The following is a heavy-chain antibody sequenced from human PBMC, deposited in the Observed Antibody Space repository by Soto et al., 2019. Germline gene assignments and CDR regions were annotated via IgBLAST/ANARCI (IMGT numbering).Heavy chain of an antibody. CDR3: TTDSRPLRTYYYDSSAQLDY. CDR2: ISGSGGST. Sequence: PGGSLRLSCAASGFTFSSYAMSWVRQAPGKGLEWVSAISGSGGSTYYADSVKGRFTISRDNSKNTLYLQMNSLKTEDTAVYYCTTDSRPLRTYYYDSSAQLDYWGQGTLVTVSS. V-gene: IGHV3-23*01. D-gene: IGHD3-22*01. CDR1: GFTFSSYA. J-gene: IGHJ4*02.